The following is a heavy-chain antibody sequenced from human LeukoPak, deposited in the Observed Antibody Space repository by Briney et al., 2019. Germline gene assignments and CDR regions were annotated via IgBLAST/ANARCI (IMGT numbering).Heavy chain of an antibody. V-gene: IGHV3-30-3*01. Sequence: GSLRLSCAASGFTFSSYALHWVRQAPGKGLEWVALISYDASNKYYADSVKGRFTISRDNSKNTLHLQMNSLGADDTAVYYCARVRGGYSSRGFGYWGQGTLVTVSS. J-gene: IGHJ4*02. CDR1: GFTFSSYA. CDR3: ARVRGGYSSRGFGY. D-gene: IGHD6-13*01. CDR2: ISYDASNK.